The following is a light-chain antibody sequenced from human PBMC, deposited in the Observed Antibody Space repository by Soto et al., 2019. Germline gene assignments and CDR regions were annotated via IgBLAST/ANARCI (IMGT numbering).Light chain of an antibody. CDR2: GAS. V-gene: IGKV3-20*01. J-gene: IGKJ5*01. Sequence: EIVLTQSPDTLSLTPGESATLSCRASQSVSSNYLAWYQQKPGQAPRLLIYGASSRATGVPDRFSGSGSRTAFTLTISRLEPEDFVVFYCQHYHNSITFGQGTRLEIE. CDR3: QHYHNSIT. CDR1: QSVSSNY.